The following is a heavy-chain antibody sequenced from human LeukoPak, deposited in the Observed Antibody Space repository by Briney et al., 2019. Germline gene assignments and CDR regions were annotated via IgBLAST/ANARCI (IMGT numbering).Heavy chain of an antibody. D-gene: IGHD6-19*01. CDR2: ISGSGGST. J-gene: IGHJ1*01. CDR3: AKDSGIAVAGGPGYFQH. Sequence: PGGSLRLSCAASGFTFSSYAMSWVRQAPGKGLEWVSAISGSGGSTYYADSVKGRFTISRDNSKNTLYLQMNSLRAEDTAVYYCAKDSGIAVAGGPGYFQHWGQGTPVTVSS. V-gene: IGHV3-23*01. CDR1: GFTFSSYA.